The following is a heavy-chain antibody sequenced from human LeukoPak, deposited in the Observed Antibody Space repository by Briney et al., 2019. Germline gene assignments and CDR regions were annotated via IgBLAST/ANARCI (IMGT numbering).Heavy chain of an antibody. J-gene: IGHJ4*02. CDR2: INPSGGST. CDR3: ARDPAATVTTLFDY. CDR1: GYTFTSYY. Sequence: ASVKVSCKASGYTFTSYYMHWVRQAPEQGLEWMGIINPSGGSTSYAQKFQGRVTITRDTSASTAYMELSSLRSEDTAVYYCARDPAATVTTLFDYWGQGTLVTVSS. V-gene: IGHV1-46*01. D-gene: IGHD4-17*01.